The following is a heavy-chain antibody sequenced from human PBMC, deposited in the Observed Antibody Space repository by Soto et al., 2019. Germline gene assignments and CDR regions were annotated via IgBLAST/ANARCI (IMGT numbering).Heavy chain of an antibody. CDR3: ARDHSRQASWWFDP. D-gene: IGHD2-21*01. CDR2: INPNTGFT. Sequence: QVQLVQSGAEVKKPGASVKVSCKASGYTFTSNWMHWVRQAPGQGLEWMGVINPNTGFTVYAQKFQGPVTLTRDTSTSTFNMELSSLRSEDTAIYYCARDHSRQASWWFDPWGQGTLVTVSS. J-gene: IGHJ5*02. V-gene: IGHV1-46*01. CDR1: GYTFTSNW.